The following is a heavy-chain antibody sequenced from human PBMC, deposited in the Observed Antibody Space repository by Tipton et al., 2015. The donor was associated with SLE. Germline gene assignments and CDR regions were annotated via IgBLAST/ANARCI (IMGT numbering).Heavy chain of an antibody. CDR1: GHFLSTSGYY. CDR3: VRLELPATKADY. Sequence: TLSLTCSVSGHFLSTSGYYWSWIRQPPGKRLEWIGTIYQSGTTYYNPSLNSPVTISVDTSKNQFSLKLSSVTAADTAVYYCVRLELPATKADYWGPGTLVTVSS. D-gene: IGHD5-24*01. V-gene: IGHV4-38-2*01. J-gene: IGHJ4*02. CDR2: IYQSGTT.